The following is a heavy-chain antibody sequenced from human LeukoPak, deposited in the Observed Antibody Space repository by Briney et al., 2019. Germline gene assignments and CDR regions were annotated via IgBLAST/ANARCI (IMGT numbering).Heavy chain of an antibody. CDR1: GFTFSSYA. CDR3: AKMGYYGMDV. D-gene: IGHD3-16*01. V-gene: IGHV3-23*01. CDR2: ISDSGGNT. Sequence: GSLRPSCAASGFTFSSYAMSWVRQAPGKGLEWVSVISDSGGNTYYADSVKGRFTISRDNSKNTLYLQMNSLRAEDTAVYYCAKMGYYGMDVWGQGTTVTVSS. J-gene: IGHJ6*02.